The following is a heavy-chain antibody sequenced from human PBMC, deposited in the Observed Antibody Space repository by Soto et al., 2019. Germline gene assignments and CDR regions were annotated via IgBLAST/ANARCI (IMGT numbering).Heavy chain of an antibody. J-gene: IGHJ4*02. CDR3: AGLRGYAGSPIDY. V-gene: IGHV4-59*01. CDR2: ISHSGNT. CDR1: GGSIISGY. D-gene: IGHD2-15*01. Sequence: PSETLSLTCTVSGGSIISGYWSWIRQPPGKGLEWIGYISHSGNTNYNPSVKSRVTLSVDTPKNQFSLRLSSVTTADTAVYYCAGLRGYAGSPIDYWGQGTLVTVS.